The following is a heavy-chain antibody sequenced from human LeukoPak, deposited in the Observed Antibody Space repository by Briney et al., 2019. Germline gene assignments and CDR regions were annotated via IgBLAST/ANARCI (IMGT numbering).Heavy chain of an antibody. Sequence: ASVKVSCKASGYTFTSYDINWVRQATGQGLEWMGWMNPNSGNTGYAQKFQGRVTITRNTSISTAYMELSSLRSEDTAVYYCARGGVKRYYDSSGYYSFASWGQGTLVTVSS. D-gene: IGHD3-22*01. V-gene: IGHV1-8*03. CDR2: MNPNSGNT. J-gene: IGHJ4*02. CDR1: GYTFTSYD. CDR3: ARGGVKRYYDSSGYYSFAS.